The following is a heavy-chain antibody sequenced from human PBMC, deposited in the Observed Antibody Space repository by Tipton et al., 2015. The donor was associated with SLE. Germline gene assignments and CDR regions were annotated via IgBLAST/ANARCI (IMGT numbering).Heavy chain of an antibody. Sequence: TLSLTCTVSGDSISSSSYYWAWIRQPPGKGLEWIGSFYYSGNRYYNPSLKRRVSISVDTSKNQFSLKLSSVTAADTAFYYCARRTSGYAPDYWGQGTLVTVSS. D-gene: IGHD5-12*01. CDR2: FYYSGNR. V-gene: IGHV4-39*07. CDR3: ARRTSGYAPDY. CDR1: GDSISSSSYY. J-gene: IGHJ4*02.